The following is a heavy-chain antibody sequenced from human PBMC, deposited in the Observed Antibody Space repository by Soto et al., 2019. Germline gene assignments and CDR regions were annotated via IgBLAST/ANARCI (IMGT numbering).Heavy chain of an antibody. J-gene: IGHJ3*01. CDR3: AKEPTSTVEGAFDL. V-gene: IGHV3-23*01. CDR2: ISASGGNT. CDR1: GFIFSTFA. D-gene: IGHD4-17*01. Sequence: EVQLLESGGGLVQPGGSLRLSCTGSGFIFSTFAMSWVRQAPGKGLEWLSAISASGGNTYYPDSVKGRFTISRDISETKLYMQMSSPGGEDTAVYHCAKEPTSTVEGAFDLWGRGTMVTVSS.